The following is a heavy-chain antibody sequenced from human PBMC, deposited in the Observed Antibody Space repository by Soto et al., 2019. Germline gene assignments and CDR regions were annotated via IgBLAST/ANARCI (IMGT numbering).Heavy chain of an antibody. CDR1: GYTFTSYG. V-gene: IGHV1-18*01. J-gene: IGHJ6*03. CDR2: ISAYNGNT. Sequence: EASVKVSCKASGYTFTSYGISWVRQAPGQGLEWMGWISAYNGNTNYAQKLQGRVTMTTDTSTSTAYMELRSLRSDDTAVYYCARDIKSTVPWRYYMDVWGKGTTVTVSS. CDR3: ARDIKSTVPWRYYMDV. D-gene: IGHD4-4*01.